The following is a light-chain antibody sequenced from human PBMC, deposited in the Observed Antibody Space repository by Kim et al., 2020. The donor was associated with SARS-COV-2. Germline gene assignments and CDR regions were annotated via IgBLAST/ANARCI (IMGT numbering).Light chain of an antibody. J-gene: IGKJ2*01. Sequence: EIIMTQSPATLSVSPGERVTLSCRASQSISINLAWYQQKPGQAPRLLIYGASTRATGIPARFSGSGSGTEFTLTISSLQSEDFALYYCQQYKNWPGNTFGQGTKLEI. CDR3: QQYKNWPGNT. CDR1: QSISIN. CDR2: GAS. V-gene: IGKV3-15*01.